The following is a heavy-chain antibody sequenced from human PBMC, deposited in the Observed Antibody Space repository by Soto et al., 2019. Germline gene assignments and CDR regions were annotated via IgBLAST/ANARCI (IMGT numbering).Heavy chain of an antibody. D-gene: IGHD2-8*01. J-gene: IGHJ6*02. CDR1: GGTFSSYA. Sequence: ASVKVSCKASGGTFSSYAISWVRQAPGQGLEWMGGIIPIFGTANYAQKFQGRVTITADKSTSTAYMELSSLRSEDTAVYYCARGGRTDIVLMVYAIPLYGMDVWGQGTTVTVSS. V-gene: IGHV1-69*06. CDR3: ARGGRTDIVLMVYAIPLYGMDV. CDR2: IIPIFGTA.